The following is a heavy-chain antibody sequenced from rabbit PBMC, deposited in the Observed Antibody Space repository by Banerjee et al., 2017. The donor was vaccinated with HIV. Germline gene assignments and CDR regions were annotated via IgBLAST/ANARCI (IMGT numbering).Heavy chain of an antibody. CDR1: GFSLSNNK. CDR2: ISSISIS. Sequence: QSLEESGGDLVKPGASLTLTCTVSGFSLSNNKMGWVRQAPGKGLEYIGWISSISISYYASWAKGRFTISRHNAQNTLYLQLNSLTAADTATYFCVRETETYDAYAGYGYYFDLWGPGTLVTVS. D-gene: IGHD6-1*01. J-gene: IGHJ4*01. CDR3: VRETETYDAYAGYGYYFDL. V-gene: IGHV1S32*01.